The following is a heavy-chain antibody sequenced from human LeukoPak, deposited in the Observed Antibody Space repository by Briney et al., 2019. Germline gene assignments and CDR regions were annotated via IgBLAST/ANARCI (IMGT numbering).Heavy chain of an antibody. CDR1: GGSISSYY. D-gene: IGHD4-17*01. Sequence: PSETLSLTCTVSGGSISSYYWSWIRQPPGKGLEWIGDIYYSGSTNYNPSRKSRVTISVDTAKNQFSLTLSSVTAADTAVYYCARVSTGDAFDIWGQGTMVTVSS. CDR3: ARVSTGDAFDI. CDR2: IYYSGST. V-gene: IGHV4-59*01. J-gene: IGHJ3*02.